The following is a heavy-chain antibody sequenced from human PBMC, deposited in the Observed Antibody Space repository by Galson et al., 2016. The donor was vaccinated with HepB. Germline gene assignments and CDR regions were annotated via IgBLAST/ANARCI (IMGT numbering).Heavy chain of an antibody. CDR2: IIPIFGTA. CDR1: GGTFNSYA. D-gene: IGHD5-24*01. Sequence: SVKVSCKASGGTFNSYALSWVRQAPGQGLEWMGEIIPIFGTANYAQRFQGRVTITADESTSTAYMELSSLRSEDTAVYYCGKAEDGYNRHYYYGMDVWGQGTTVTVSS. V-gene: IGHV1-69*13. J-gene: IGHJ6*02. CDR3: GKAEDGYNRHYYYGMDV.